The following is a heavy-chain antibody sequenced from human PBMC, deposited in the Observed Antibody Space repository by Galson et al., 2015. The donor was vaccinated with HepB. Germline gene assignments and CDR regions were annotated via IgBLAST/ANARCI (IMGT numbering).Heavy chain of an antibody. J-gene: IGHJ3*02. CDR1: GYTFTHYA. V-gene: IGHV7-4-1*02. CDR3: ARTDCSSTSCSDAFDI. CDR2: INTNTGSP. Sequence: SVKVSCKASGYTFTHYAMNWVRQAPGQGLEWMGWINTNTGSPTYVQGFIGRFVFSLDTSVSTAYLQISSLKAEDTAVYYCARTDCSSTSCSDAFDIWGQGTMVTVSS. D-gene: IGHD2-2*01.